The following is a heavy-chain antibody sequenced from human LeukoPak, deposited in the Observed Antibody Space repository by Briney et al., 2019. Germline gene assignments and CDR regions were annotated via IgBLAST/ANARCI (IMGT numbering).Heavy chain of an antibody. CDR3: ARLGYCSSTSCYYYGMDV. V-gene: IGHV1-69*01. CDR1: GGTFSSYA. Sequence: SVKVSCKASGGTFSSYAISWVRQAPGQGLEWMGGIIPIFGTADYAQKFQGRVTITADESTSTAYMELSSLRSEDTAVYYCARLGYCSSTSCYYYGMDVWGQGTTVTVSS. D-gene: IGHD2-2*01. J-gene: IGHJ6*02. CDR2: IIPIFGTA.